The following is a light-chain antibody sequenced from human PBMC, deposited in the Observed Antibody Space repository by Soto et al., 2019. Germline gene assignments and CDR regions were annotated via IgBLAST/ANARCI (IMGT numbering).Light chain of an antibody. V-gene: IGKV1-5*01. Sequence: DIQMTQTPSTLSASVGDRVTITCRASQSVRSWLAWYQQKPGKAPKLLIYDASSLESGVPSRFSGSGSGTEFILTITSLQPDDFASYYCQQYNNYLWSFGQGTKVDIK. J-gene: IGKJ1*01. CDR3: QQYNNYLWS. CDR2: DAS. CDR1: QSVRSW.